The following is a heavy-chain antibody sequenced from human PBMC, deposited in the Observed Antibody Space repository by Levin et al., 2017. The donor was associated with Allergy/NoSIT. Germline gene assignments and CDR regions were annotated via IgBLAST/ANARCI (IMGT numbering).Heavy chain of an antibody. V-gene: IGHV4-4*02. J-gene: IGHJ6*03. CDR1: GGSISSSNW. CDR3: ARERKRDSNYRLMGYYYYYYMDV. CDR2: IYHSGST. D-gene: IGHD4-11*01. Sequence: SQTLSLTCAVSGGSISSSNWWSWVRQPPGKGLEWIGEIYHSGSTNYNPSLKSRVTISVDKSKNQFSLKLSSVTAADTAVYYCARERKRDSNYRLMGYYYYYYMDVWGKGTTVTVSS.